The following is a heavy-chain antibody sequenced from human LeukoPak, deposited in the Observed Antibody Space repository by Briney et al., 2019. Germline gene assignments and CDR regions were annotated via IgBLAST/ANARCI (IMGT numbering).Heavy chain of an antibody. CDR3: ARARYYDFWSGYQTPDY. J-gene: IGHJ4*02. CDR2: MIPMFGTA. Sequence: VASVKVSCKASGGTFSGYGISWVRQAPGQGLEWMGGMIPMFGTANYAQKFQGRVTITADESTSTAYMELSSLRSEDTAVYYCARARYYDFWSGYQTPDYWGQGTLVTVSS. CDR1: GGTFSGYG. V-gene: IGHV1-69*13. D-gene: IGHD3-3*01.